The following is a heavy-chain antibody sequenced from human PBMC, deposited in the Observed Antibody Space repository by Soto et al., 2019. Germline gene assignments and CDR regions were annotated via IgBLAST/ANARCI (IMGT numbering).Heavy chain of an antibody. J-gene: IGHJ3*02. Sequence: GESLKISCAASGFTVSSNYMSWVRQAPGKGLEWVSVIYSGGSTYYADSVKGRFTISRHNSKNTLYLQMNSLRAEDTALYYCARGGVGDAFDIWGQGTMVTVSS. CDR3: ARGGVGDAFDI. CDR1: GFTVSSNY. D-gene: IGHD1-26*01. V-gene: IGHV3-53*04. CDR2: IYSGGST.